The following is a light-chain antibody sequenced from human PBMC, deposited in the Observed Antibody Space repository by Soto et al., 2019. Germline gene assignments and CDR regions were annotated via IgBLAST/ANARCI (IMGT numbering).Light chain of an antibody. V-gene: IGKV3-20*01. CDR1: QSVSSTY. CDR3: QQYGRSPPFT. J-gene: IGKJ2*01. CDR2: GAS. Sequence: EIVLTQSPGTLSLSPGERATLSCRASQSVSSTYIAWYQQNPGRAPRLLIYGASSRPTGIPDRFSGSGSGTDFTLTISRLEPEDFAVYFCQQYGRSPPFTFGQGTKVEIK.